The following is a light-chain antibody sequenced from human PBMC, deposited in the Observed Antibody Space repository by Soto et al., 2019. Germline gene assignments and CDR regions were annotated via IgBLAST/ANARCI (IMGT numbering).Light chain of an antibody. CDR3: QQYYSYPLT. J-gene: IGKJ4*01. CDR2: AAS. Sequence: DIQMTQSPSSLSASVGDRVTITCRASQDISDYLAWYQQKPGQVPKLLIYAASTLQSGVPSRFSGSGSGTDFTLTISCLQSEDFATYYCQQYYSYPLTFGGGTKVEIK. CDR1: QDISDY. V-gene: IGKV1-16*01.